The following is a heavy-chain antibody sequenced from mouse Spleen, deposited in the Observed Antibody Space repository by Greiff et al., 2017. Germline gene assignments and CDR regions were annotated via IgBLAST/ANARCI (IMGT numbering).Heavy chain of an antibody. Sequence: VQLQQPGAELVKPGASVKLSCKASGYTFTSYWMQWVKQRPGQGLEWIGEIDPSDSYTNYNQKFKGKATLTVDTSSSTAYMQLSSLTSEDSAVYYCARYPTTAHFDYWGQGTTLTVSS. D-gene: IGHD1-2*01. CDR1: GYTFTSYW. CDR2: IDPSDSYT. CDR3: ARYPTTAHFDY. V-gene: IGHV1-50*01. J-gene: IGHJ2*01.